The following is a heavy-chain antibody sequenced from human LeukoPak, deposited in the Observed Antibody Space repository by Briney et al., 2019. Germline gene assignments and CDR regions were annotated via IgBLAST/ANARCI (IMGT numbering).Heavy chain of an antibody. CDR3: ARDDSSGYYLIPFDY. V-gene: IGHV3-20*04. CDR1: GFTFDDYG. D-gene: IGHD3-22*01. Sequence: PGGSLRLSCAASGFTFDDYGMSWVRQASGKGLEWVSGINWNGGSTGYADSVKGRFTISRDNAKNSLYLQMNSLRAEDTALYYCARDDSSGYYLIPFDYWGQGTLVTVSS. CDR2: INWNGGST. J-gene: IGHJ4*02.